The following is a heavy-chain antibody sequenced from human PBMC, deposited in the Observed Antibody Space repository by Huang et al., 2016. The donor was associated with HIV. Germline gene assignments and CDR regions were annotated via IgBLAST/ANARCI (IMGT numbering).Heavy chain of an antibody. J-gene: IGHJ3*02. CDR2: INTDTGKP. Sequence: QVQLVQSGSELKKPGASVKVSCKASGYTFTNYGVHWVRQAPGQGLEWMGLINTDTGKPRYSQGLTVLFVFSLYTSVNTAYLQISSLKAADSAIYYCVRVRRVMDTYCVADCSTLEAFDIWGQGTVVTVSA. CDR3: VRVRRVMDTYCVADCSTLEAFDI. CDR1: GYTFTNYG. V-gene: IGHV7-4-1*02. D-gene: IGHD2-21*02.